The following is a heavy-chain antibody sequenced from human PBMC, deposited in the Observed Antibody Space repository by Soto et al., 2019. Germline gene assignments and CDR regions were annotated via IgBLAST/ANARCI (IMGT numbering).Heavy chain of an antibody. V-gene: IGHV4-59*11. D-gene: IGHD3-9*01. J-gene: IGHJ4*02. CDR2: IYYNGNT. CDR3: ARVRTGYFDY. Sequence: SETLSLTCTLSGGAINDHYWSFIRQPPGKGLEWIGYIYYNGNTNYNPSLESRVTISVDRSRNQFSLRLASLTAADTAVYYCARVRTGYFDYWGRGALVTVSS. CDR1: GGAINDHY.